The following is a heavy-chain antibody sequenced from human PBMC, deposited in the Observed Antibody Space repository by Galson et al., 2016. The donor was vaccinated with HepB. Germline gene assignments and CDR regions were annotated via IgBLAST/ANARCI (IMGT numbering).Heavy chain of an antibody. CDR1: GYSFAHYW. CDR3: ARHLRGTKESGYSGYGRAAPFDP. CDR2: IDPSDSYT. D-gene: IGHD5-12*01. V-gene: IGHV5-10-1*01. J-gene: IGHJ5*02. Sequence: QSGAEVKKPGESLRISCKGSGYSFAHYWISWVRQMPGKGLEWMAKIDPSDSYTTYSPSFEGHVTISADKSISTAYLQWSSLKASDSAMYFCARHLRGTKESGYSGYGRAAPFDPWGQGTLVTVSS.